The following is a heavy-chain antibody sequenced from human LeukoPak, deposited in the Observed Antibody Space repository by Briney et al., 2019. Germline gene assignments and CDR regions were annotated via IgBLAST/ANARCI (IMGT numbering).Heavy chain of an antibody. J-gene: IGHJ6*02. D-gene: IGHD6-19*01. CDR3: AIRYSSGWYTSYYYYYGMDV. CDR1: GYTFTSSD. CDR2: MNPNSGNT. V-gene: IGHV1-8*01. Sequence: GASVKVSCKASGYTFTSSDINWVRQATGQGLEWMGWMNPNSGNTGYAQKFQGRVTMTRNTSISTAYMELSSLRSEDTAVYYCAIRYSSGWYTSYYYYYGMDVWGQGTTVTVSS.